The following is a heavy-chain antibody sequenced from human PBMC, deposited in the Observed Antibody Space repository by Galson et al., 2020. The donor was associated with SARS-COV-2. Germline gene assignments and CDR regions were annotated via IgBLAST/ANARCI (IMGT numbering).Heavy chain of an antibody. J-gene: IGHJ5*01. CDR3: ASEKSAATGGSDT. D-gene: IGHD6-13*01. CDR1: GGSISSGFYH. CDR2: IDYDGRT. Sequence: SETLSLTCTVSGGSISSGFYHWVWIRQSPGQGLEWIGSIDYDGRTDYNPSLKSRATISADTSRSRFSLSLNSVTAADTAVYYCASEKSAATGGSDTWGQGTLVTVSS. V-gene: IGHV4-39*07.